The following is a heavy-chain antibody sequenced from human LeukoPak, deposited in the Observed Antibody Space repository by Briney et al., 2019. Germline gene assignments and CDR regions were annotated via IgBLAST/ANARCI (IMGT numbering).Heavy chain of an antibody. V-gene: IGHV4-59*01. CDR2: VYYSGTS. D-gene: IGHD3-16*01. J-gene: IGHJ5*02. Sequence: PSETLSLTCTVSGGSISDYYWSWIRQTPGEGLEWIGYVYYSGTSTYNPSLKSRVTTSVDSSKNQFSLSLRSVTAADTAVYYCARSLRRRKFGPWGQGTLVTVSS. CDR3: ARSLRRRKFGP. CDR1: GGSISDYY.